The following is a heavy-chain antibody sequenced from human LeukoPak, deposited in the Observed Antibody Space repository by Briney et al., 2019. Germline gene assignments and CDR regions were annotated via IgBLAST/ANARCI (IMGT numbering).Heavy chain of an antibody. J-gene: IGHJ4*02. D-gene: IGHD6-13*01. V-gene: IGHV4-30-2*01. Sequence: PSETLSLTCAVSGGSISSGGYSWSWIRQPPGKGLEGIGYIYHSGSTYYNPSLKSRVTISVDRSKNQFSLKLSSLTAANTAVYYCARLSSSWYLYFDYWGQGTLVTVSS. CDR1: GGSISSGGYS. CDR2: IYHSGST. CDR3: ARLSSSWYLYFDY.